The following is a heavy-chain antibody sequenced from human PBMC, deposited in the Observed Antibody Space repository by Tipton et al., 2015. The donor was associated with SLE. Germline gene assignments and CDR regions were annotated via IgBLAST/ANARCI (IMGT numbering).Heavy chain of an antibody. Sequence: QSGAEVKKPGSSVKVSCKASGGTFSSYAISWVRQAPGQGLEWMGWISAYNGNTNYAQKLQGRVTMTTDTSTSTAYMELRSLRSDDTAVYYCASLTYYYDSSGVYYYYGMDVWGQGTTVTISS. J-gene: IGHJ6*02. CDR3: ASLTYYYDSSGVYYYYGMDV. CDR1: GGTFSSYA. CDR2: ISAYNGNT. D-gene: IGHD3-22*01. V-gene: IGHV1-18*01.